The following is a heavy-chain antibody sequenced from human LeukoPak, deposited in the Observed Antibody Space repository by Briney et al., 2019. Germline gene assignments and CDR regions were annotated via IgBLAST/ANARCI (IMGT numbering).Heavy chain of an antibody. CDR3: AKAPPRLNSGSYYLFDY. J-gene: IGHJ4*02. V-gene: IGHV1-2*02. D-gene: IGHD6-6*01. Sequence: GASVKVSCKASGYTFTGYYIHWVRQAPAQGLEWVGWINPNSGDTNYAQKFQGTVTMTRDTSISTAYMELSRLRSDDTAVYYCAKAPPRLNSGSYYLFDYWGQGTLVTVSS. CDR1: GYTFTGYY. CDR2: INPNSGDT.